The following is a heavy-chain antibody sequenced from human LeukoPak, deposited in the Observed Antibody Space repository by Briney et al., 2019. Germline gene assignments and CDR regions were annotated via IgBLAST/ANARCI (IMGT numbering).Heavy chain of an antibody. D-gene: IGHD3-22*01. Sequence: GGSLRLSCAASGFAFSSYVMHWARQAPGEGLEWVAVIRQDRDGRFYGNSVKGRFTISRDNSRNALYLEMDSLRVEDTARYFCATEDYTSGHAGALGFDPWGQGTLVTVSA. CDR3: ATEDYTSGHAGALGFDP. V-gene: IGHV3-30*03. CDR1: GFAFSSYV. CDR2: IRQDRDGR. J-gene: IGHJ5*02.